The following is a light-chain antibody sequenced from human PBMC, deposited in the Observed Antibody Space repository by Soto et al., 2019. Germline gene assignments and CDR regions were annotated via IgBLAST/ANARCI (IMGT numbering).Light chain of an antibody. Sequence: EIVMTQSPVTLSVSPGESATLSCRASQSVSSCLAWYQHKPGQPPRLLIYGASSRATGIPDRFSGSGSGTDFTLTISRLEPEDFAVFYCQHYDSLPITFGQGTKVDIK. V-gene: IGKV3-20*01. J-gene: IGKJ1*01. CDR2: GAS. CDR1: QSVSSC. CDR3: QHYDSLPIT.